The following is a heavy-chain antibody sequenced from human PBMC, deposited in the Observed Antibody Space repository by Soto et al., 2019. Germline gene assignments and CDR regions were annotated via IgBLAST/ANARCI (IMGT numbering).Heavy chain of an antibody. V-gene: IGHV1-2*04. D-gene: IGHD3-9*01. CDR3: ARNPKNYDILTGYYIDYYGMDV. Sequence: ASVKVSCKASGYTFTGYYMHWVRQAPGQGLEWMGWINPNSGGTNYAQKFQGWVTMTRDTSISTAYMELSRLRSDDTAVYYCARNPKNYDILTGYYIDYYGMDVWGQGTTVTSP. CDR1: GYTFTGYY. J-gene: IGHJ6*02. CDR2: INPNSGGT.